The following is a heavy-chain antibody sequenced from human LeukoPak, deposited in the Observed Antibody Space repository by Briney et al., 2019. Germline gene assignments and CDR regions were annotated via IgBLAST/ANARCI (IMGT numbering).Heavy chain of an antibody. CDR3: ARHFSYDILTGYPHYYFDY. J-gene: IGHJ4*02. CDR2: IYYSGST. Sequence: SETLSLTCTVSGGSISSSSYYWGWIRQPPGKGLEWIGSIYYSGSTYYNPSLKSRVTISVDTSKNQFSLKLSSVTAADTAVYYCARHFSYDILTGYPHYYFDYWGQGTLVTVSS. V-gene: IGHV4-39*01. CDR1: GGSISSSSYY. D-gene: IGHD3-9*01.